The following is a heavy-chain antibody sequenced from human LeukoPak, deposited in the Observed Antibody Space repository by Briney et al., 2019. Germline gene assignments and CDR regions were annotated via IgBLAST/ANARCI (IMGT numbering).Heavy chain of an antibody. CDR2: ISGSGGST. J-gene: IGHJ6*01. CDR3: AKGITVRGVKCYGMDV. CDR1: GFTFSSYA. V-gene: IGHV3-23*01. Sequence: GGSLRLSCAASGFTFSSYAMSWVRQAPGKGLEWVSAISGSGGSTYYADSAKGRFTISRDNSKNTLYLQMNSLRAEDTAVYYCAKGITVRGVKCYGMDVWGQGTTVTVSS. D-gene: IGHD3-10*01.